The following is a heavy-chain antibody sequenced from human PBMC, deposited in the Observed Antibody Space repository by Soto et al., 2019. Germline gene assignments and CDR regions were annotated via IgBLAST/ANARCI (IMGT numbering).Heavy chain of an antibody. J-gene: IGHJ4*02. CDR2: MNPNSGNT. CDR1: GYTFTSYD. CDR3: ARGPGALMYYYDSSGYFFDY. D-gene: IGHD3-22*01. V-gene: IGHV1-8*01. Sequence: ASVKVSCKASGYTFTSYDINWVRQATGQGLEWMGWMNPNSGNTGYAQKFQGRVTMTRNTSISTAYMELSSLRSEDTAVYYCARGPGALMYYYDSSGYFFDYWSQGTLVTVSS.